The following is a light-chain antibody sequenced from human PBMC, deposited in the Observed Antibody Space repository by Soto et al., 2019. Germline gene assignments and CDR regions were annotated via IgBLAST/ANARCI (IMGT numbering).Light chain of an antibody. CDR3: SSHTKNTTTV. Sequence: QSALTQPAYVSGSPGQSITISCTGTSSDVGSYNYVSWYQQHPGKVPKLIIYEVTNRPSGVSNRFSGSKSGNTASLTISGLQAENESDDYCSSHTKNTTTVFGGGTKLTVL. CDR2: EVT. J-gene: IGLJ2*01. V-gene: IGLV2-14*01. CDR1: SSDVGSYNY.